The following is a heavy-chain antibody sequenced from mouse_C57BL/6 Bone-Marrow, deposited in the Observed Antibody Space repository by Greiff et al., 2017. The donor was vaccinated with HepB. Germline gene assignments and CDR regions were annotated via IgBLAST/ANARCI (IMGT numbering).Heavy chain of an antibody. J-gene: IGHJ4*01. V-gene: IGHV5-12*01. CDR3: ARRSGDYYGSSSCYYAMDY. CDR1: GFTFSDYY. CDR2: ISNGGGST. Sequence: EVQGVESGGGLVQPGGSLKLSCAASGFTFSDYYMYWVRQTPEKRLEWVAYISNGGGSTYYPDTVKGRFTISRDNAKNTLYLQMSRLKSEDTAMYYCARRSGDYYGSSSCYYAMDYWGQGTSVTVSS. D-gene: IGHD1-1*01.